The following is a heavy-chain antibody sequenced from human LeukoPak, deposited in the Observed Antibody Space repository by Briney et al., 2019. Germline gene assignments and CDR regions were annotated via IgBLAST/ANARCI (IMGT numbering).Heavy chain of an antibody. Sequence: SETLSLTCTVSGGSLSGHYWSWIRQPTGKRLEWIGYVSYTGRTKYNPSLQSRVTISIDTSKSQFFLKLTSVTSADTAVYSCARLLDNDISGDPDTFDVWGQGTTVIVSS. D-gene: IGHD3-22*01. J-gene: IGHJ3*01. V-gene: IGHV4-59*11. CDR1: GGSLSGHY. CDR2: VSYTGRT. CDR3: ARLLDNDISGDPDTFDV.